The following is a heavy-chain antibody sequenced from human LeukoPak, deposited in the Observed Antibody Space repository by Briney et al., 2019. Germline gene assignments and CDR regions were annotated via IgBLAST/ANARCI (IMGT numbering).Heavy chain of an antibody. D-gene: IGHD3-10*01. J-gene: IGHJ5*02. Sequence: SETLSLTCTVSGGSISSYYWSWIRQPPGKGLEWTGYIYHSGSTYYNPSLKSRVTISVDRSENQFSLKLSSVTAADTAVYYCARRTVWFGELFSWFDPWGQGTLVTVSS. CDR3: ARRTVWFGELFSWFDP. CDR1: GGSISSYY. CDR2: IYHSGST. V-gene: IGHV4-59*12.